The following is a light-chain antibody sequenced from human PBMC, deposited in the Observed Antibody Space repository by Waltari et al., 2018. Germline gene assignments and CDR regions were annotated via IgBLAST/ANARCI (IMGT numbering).Light chain of an antibody. J-gene: IGKJ1*01. V-gene: IGKV1-5*03. Sequence: DIQMTQSPSTLSASVGDRVTITVRASQRISSWLAWYQQKPGKAPKLLIYKASTLGRGIPSRFSGSGSGTEFTLTISSLQPDDFATYYCQQYNTNSPWTFGQGTKVEIK. CDR1: QRISSW. CDR2: KAS. CDR3: QQYNTNSPWT.